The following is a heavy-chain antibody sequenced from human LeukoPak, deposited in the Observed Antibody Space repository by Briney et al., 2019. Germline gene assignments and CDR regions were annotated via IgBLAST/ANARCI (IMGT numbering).Heavy chain of an antibody. Sequence: GGSLRLSCAASGFTFGSYWMTWIRQAPGEGLEWVANIKQDGSEKYYVDSVKGRLTISRDNAKNSLYLQMNSLRAEDTAVYYCARDTGGGYSCYDCWGQGTLVTVSS. V-gene: IGHV3-7*01. CDR2: IKQDGSEK. D-gene: IGHD5-18*01. CDR3: ARDTGGGYSCYDC. CDR1: GFTFGSYW. J-gene: IGHJ4*02.